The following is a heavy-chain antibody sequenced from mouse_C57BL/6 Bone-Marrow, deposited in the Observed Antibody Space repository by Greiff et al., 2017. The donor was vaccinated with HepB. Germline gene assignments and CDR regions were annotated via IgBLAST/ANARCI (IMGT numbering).Heavy chain of an antibody. CDR1: GYTFTSYW. J-gene: IGHJ4*01. Sequence: QVQLQQPGAELVRPGTSVKLSCKASGYTFTSYWMHWVKQRPGQGLEWIGVIDPSDSYTNYNQKFKGKATLTVDTSSSTAYMQLSSLTSEDSAVYYCARKGYDKDYAMDYWGQGTSVTVSS. D-gene: IGHD2-2*01. CDR2: IDPSDSYT. V-gene: IGHV1-59*01. CDR3: ARKGYDKDYAMDY.